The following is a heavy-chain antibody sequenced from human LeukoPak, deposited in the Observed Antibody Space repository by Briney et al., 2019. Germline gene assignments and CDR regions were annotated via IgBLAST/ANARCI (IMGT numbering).Heavy chain of an antibody. J-gene: IGHJ4*02. V-gene: IGHV5-51*01. D-gene: IGHD2-2*01. CDR3: ARRDCSSDTCYWFDF. CDR2: IYPGDSNT. Sequence: GESLKISCKGSGYSFTRYWIGWVRQMPGKGLEWMGIIYPGDSNTRYSPSFQGQVAISADKSISTAYLQWNSLKASDTAMYYCARRDCSSDTCYWFDFWGQGTLVTVSP. CDR1: GYSFTRYW.